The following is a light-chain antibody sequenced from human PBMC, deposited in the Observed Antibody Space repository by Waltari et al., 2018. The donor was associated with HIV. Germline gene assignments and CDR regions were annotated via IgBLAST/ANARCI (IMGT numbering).Light chain of an antibody. CDR3: QQYNSDFYT. Sequence: IQMTQSPSILSASVGERVTIPCRARQNVDSWLAWYQQRPGKAPKLLIYKASTLQYGVPARFTGSGSGTNFTLTINSLHPDDFATYYCQQYNSDFYTFGLGTRLDLK. CDR1: QNVDSW. V-gene: IGKV1-5*03. J-gene: IGKJ2*01. CDR2: KAS.